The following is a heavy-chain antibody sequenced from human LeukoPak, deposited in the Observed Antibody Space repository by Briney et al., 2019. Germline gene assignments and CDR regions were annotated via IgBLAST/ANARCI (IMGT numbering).Heavy chain of an antibody. CDR2: IIPIFGTA. CDR1: GGTFISYA. V-gene: IGHV1-69*05. CDR3: AAYYYGSGSYRPLDY. D-gene: IGHD3-10*01. Sequence: ASVTVSCKASGGTFISYAISWVRQAPGQGLEWMGGIIPIFGTANYAQKFQGRVTITTDESTSTAYMELSSLRSEDTVVYYCAAYYYGSGSYRPLDYWGQGTLVTVSS. J-gene: IGHJ4*02.